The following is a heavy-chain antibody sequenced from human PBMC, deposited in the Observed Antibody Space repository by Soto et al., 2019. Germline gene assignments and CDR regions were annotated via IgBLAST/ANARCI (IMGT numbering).Heavy chain of an antibody. D-gene: IGHD2-2*01. J-gene: IGHJ4*02. CDR1: GYTFTNYW. CDR2: THPGHSET. V-gene: IGHV5-51*01. Sequence: GESLKISCKGSGYTFTNYWIGWVRQMPGRGLEWMGITHPGHSETKYSPSFEGHVTISADRSPRTAYLHWGSLKASDAAMYFCVRHCSTSVRAPLEYWGQGTLVTVS. CDR3: VRHCSTSVRAPLEY.